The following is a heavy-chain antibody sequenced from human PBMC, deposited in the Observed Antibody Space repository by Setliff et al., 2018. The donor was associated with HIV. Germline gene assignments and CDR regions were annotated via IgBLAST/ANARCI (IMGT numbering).Heavy chain of an antibody. Sequence: SETLSLTCTVSGGSMSSHYWSWIRQPPGKGLEWIGYIYYTGSTNYNPSLKSRVTISVDTSKTQFSLKLSSVTAADTAVYYCARDRRDDYYLTAYFDSLGQGTVVTVSS. J-gene: IGHJ4*02. CDR2: IYYTGST. V-gene: IGHV4-59*11. CDR3: ARDRRDDYYLTAYFDS. CDR1: GGSMSSHY. D-gene: IGHD1-26*01.